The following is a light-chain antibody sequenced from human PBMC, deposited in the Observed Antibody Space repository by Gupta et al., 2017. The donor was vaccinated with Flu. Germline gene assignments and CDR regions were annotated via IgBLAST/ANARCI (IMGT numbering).Light chain of an antibody. V-gene: IGKV1-5*03. J-gene: IGKJ2*03. CDR2: KAS. CDR1: QSVGNW. CDR3: QQYNSYSYS. Sequence: QMTQSPSTLSASVGDSVTISCRASQSVGNWLAWYQQKPGKAPHLLIYKASTLKSGVPSSFSGSGSGTEFTLTISSLQPDDFATYYCQQYNSYSYSFGQGTKVEIK.